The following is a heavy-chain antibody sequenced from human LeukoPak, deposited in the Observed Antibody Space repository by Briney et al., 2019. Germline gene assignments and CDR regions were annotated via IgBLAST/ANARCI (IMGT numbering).Heavy chain of an antibody. D-gene: IGHD1-26*01. CDR1: GFTFSSYA. J-gene: IGHJ4*02. CDR3: AKDRVSYGYFDY. V-gene: IGHV3-23*01. Sequence: GGSLRLSCAASGFTFSSYAMSWVRQAPEKGLEWVSAISGSGGSTYYADSVKGRITISRDNSKNTLYLQMNSLRAEDTAVYYCAKDRVSYGYFDYWGQGTLVTVSS. CDR2: ISGSGGST.